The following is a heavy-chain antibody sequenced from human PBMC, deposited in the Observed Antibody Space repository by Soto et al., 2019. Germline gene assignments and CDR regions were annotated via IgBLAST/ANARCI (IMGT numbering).Heavy chain of an antibody. CDR3: ARGNTAMPNSGYYFDY. V-gene: IGHV1-69*02. J-gene: IGHJ4*02. Sequence: QVQLVQSGAEVKKPGSSVKVSCKASGGTFSSYTISWVRQAPGQGLEWMGRIIPILGITNNAKKFQGRVTITEDKSATTVYMDLRSLRSEDTAVYYCARGNTAMPNSGYYFDYWGQGTLVTVSS. D-gene: IGHD5-18*01. CDR2: IIPILGIT. CDR1: GGTFSSYT.